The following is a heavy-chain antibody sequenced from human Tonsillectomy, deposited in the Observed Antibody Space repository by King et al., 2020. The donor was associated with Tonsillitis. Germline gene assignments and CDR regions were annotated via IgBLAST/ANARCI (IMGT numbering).Heavy chain of an antibody. J-gene: IGHJ4*02. CDR3: AKESFSQLCSFVY. Sequence: VQLVESGGVVVQPGGSLRLSCAASGFTFDDYTMHWVRQAPGKGLEWVSLISWDGGSTYYADSVKGRFTISRDNSKNSLYLQMNSLRTEDTALYYCAKESFSQLCSFVYCGQGTLVTVSS. CDR1: GFTFDDYT. D-gene: IGHD5-18*01. V-gene: IGHV3-43*01. CDR2: ISWDGGST.